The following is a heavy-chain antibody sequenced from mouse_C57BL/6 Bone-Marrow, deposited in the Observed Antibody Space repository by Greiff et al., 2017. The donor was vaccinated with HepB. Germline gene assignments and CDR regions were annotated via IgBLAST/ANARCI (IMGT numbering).Heavy chain of an antibody. CDR3: ARDRGYGSSYGY. J-gene: IGHJ2*01. D-gene: IGHD1-1*01. CDR1: GFTFSDYY. CDR2: INYDGSST. Sequence: DVKLVESEGGLVQPGSSMKLSCTASGFTFSDYYMAWVRQVPEKGLEWVANINYDGSSTYYLDSLKSRFIISRDNAKNILYLQMSSLKSEDTATYYCARDRGYGSSYGYWGQGTTLTVSS. V-gene: IGHV5-16*01.